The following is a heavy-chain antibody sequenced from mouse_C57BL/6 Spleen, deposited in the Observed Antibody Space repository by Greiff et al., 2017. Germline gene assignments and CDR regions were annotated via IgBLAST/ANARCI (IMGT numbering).Heavy chain of an antibody. CDR1: GYTFTSYG. D-gene: IGHD2-5*01. CDR3: ARAEDYSNYVGYFDV. V-gene: IGHV1-81*01. CDR2: IYPRSGNT. Sequence: QVQLQQSGAELARPGASVKLSCKASGYTFTSYGISWVKQRTGQGLEWIGEIYPRSGNTYYNEKFKGKATLTADKSSSTAYMELRSLTSEDSAVYFCARAEDYSNYVGYFDVWGTGTTVTVSS. J-gene: IGHJ1*03.